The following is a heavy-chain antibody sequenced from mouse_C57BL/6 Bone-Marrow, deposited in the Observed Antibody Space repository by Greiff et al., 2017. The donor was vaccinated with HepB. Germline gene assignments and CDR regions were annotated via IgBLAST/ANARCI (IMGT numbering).Heavy chain of an antibody. CDR3: ARLTSEVLYFDV. V-gene: IGHV1-80*01. J-gene: IGHJ1*03. CDR1: GYAFSSYW. CDR2: IYPGDGDT. Sequence: QVQLQQSGAELVKPGASVKISCKASGYAFSSYWMNWVKQRPGKGLEWIGQIYPGDGDTNYNGKFKGKATLTADKSSSTAYMQLSSLTSEDSAVYFCARLTSEVLYFDVWGTGTTVTVSS. D-gene: IGHD2-12*01.